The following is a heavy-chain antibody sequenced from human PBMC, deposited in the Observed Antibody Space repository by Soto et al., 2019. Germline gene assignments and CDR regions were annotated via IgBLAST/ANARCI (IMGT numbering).Heavy chain of an antibody. CDR3: ARDPFVAPLDY. Sequence: EVQLVESGGGLVQPGGSLRLSCAASGVTFSSSSMNWVRQAPGKGLEWDSYISSSSSTIYYADSVKGRFTISRDNAKNSLYLQMTSLRDEDTAVYYCARDPFVAPLDYWGQGTLVTVSS. J-gene: IGHJ4*02. V-gene: IGHV3-48*02. CDR1: GVTFSSSS. CDR2: ISSSSSTI.